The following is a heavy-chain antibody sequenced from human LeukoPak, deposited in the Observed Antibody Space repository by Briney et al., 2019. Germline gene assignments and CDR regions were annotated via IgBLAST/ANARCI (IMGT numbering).Heavy chain of an antibody. CDR1: GYSISSGYY. J-gene: IGHJ4*02. Sequence: PSETLSLTCSVSGYSISSGYYWGWIRQPPGKGLEWMGIIYQSGKTYCNPSLESRVTISVDTSKNQFSLKLSSVTAADTAVYYCARMGDYYDSSGYYWVYWGQGTLVTVSS. CDR2: IYQSGKT. D-gene: IGHD3-22*01. CDR3: ARMGDYYDSSGYYWVY. V-gene: IGHV4-38-2*02.